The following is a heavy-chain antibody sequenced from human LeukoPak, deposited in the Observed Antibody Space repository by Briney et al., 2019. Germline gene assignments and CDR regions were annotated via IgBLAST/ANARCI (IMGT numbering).Heavy chain of an antibody. V-gene: IGHV5-51*01. CDR1: GYSFTTYC. CDR3: ARHLLPGLSSAFDI. CDR2: ICPRDSHT. Sequence: PGESLKISCKGSGYSFTTYCIGWVRQMPGKGLEWMGVICPRDSHTRYSPSSQGQVTISADKSITTAYLQWSSLKASDTGMYYCARHLLPGLSSAFDIWGQGTMVTVSS. J-gene: IGHJ3*02. D-gene: IGHD2-21*01.